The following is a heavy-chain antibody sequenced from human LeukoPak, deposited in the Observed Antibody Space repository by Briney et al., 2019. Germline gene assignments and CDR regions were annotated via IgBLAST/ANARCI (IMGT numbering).Heavy chain of an antibody. CDR2: ISFDGSDK. V-gene: IGHV3-30*18. CDR3: AKDNPIEKVPGLGPGS. CDR1: RFTFSNYD. Sequence: GGSLRLSCAASRFTFSNYDMHWVRQAPGKGLEWVAVISFDGSDKYYADSVKGRFTISRDNSKNTLYLQMNSLRPEDTAVYYCAKDNPIEKVPGLGPGSWGQGTLVTVSS. D-gene: IGHD2-2*01. J-gene: IGHJ5*02.